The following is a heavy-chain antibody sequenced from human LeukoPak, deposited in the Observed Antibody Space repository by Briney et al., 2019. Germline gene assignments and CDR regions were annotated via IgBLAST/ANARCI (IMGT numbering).Heavy chain of an antibody. CDR1: GGSISSGDYY. Sequence: SETLSLTCTVSGGSISSGDYYWSWIRQPPGKGLEWIGYIYYSGSTYYNPSLKSRVTISVDTSKNQFSLKLSSVTAADTAVYYCAREVSRQNLKEADSSSWLNWFDPWGQGTLVTVFS. CDR2: IYYSGST. J-gene: IGHJ5*02. CDR3: AREVSRQNLKEADSSSWLNWFDP. V-gene: IGHV4-30-4*01. D-gene: IGHD6-13*01.